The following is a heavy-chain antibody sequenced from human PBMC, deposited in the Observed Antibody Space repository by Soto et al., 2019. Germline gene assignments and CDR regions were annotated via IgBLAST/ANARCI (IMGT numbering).Heavy chain of an antibody. Sequence: ASVKVSCKASGYTFTSYCISWVRQAPGQGLEWMGWISAYNGNTNYAQKLQGRVTMTTDTSTSTAYMELRSLRSDDTAVYYCARDRHIVATKNIYDYWGQGTLVTVSS. CDR2: ISAYNGNT. V-gene: IGHV1-18*01. J-gene: IGHJ4*02. D-gene: IGHD5-12*01. CDR1: GYTFTSYC. CDR3: ARDRHIVATKNIYDY.